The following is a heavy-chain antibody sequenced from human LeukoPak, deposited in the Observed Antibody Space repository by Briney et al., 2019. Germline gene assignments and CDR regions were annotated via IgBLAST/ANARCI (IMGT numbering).Heavy chain of an antibody. V-gene: IGHV3-23*01. J-gene: IGHJ4*02. Sequence: GGSLRLSCAASGFTFSSYAMSWVRQAPGKGLEWVSAISGSGGSTYYADSVKGRFTISRDNSKNTLYLQMNSLRAEDTAVYYCAKYDSGSYYPYYFDYWGQGTLVTVSS. CDR1: GFTFSSYA. CDR3: AKYDSGSYYPYYFDY. CDR2: ISGSGGST. D-gene: IGHD3-10*01.